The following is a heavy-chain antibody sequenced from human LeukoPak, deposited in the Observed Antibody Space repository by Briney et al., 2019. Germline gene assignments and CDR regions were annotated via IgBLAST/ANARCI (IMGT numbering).Heavy chain of an antibody. Sequence: RSSETLSLTCTVSGYSITSAYYWGWIRQPPGKGLEWIGSFFLKGSTYYNPSLKSRVTISVDTSKNQFSLTLSSVTAADTAVYYCARDSRNWFDPWGQGTLVTVSS. J-gene: IGHJ5*02. CDR1: GYSITSAYY. CDR2: FFLKGST. V-gene: IGHV4-38-2*02. CDR3: ARDSRNWFDP.